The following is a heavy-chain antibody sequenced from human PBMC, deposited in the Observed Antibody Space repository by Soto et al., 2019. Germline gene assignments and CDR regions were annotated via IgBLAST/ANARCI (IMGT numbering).Heavy chain of an antibody. D-gene: IGHD2-8*01. V-gene: IGHV3-9*01. CDR3: AKDTAPGFYDANGHLDY. J-gene: IGHJ4*02. CDR2: INWDSGDI. Sequence: GGSLRLSCVVSGISFDDYAMHWVRQVPGKGLEWVSGINWDSGDIGYADSVKGRFTISRDNAKNSLYLQMNSLKTEDTALYYCAKDTAPGFYDANGHLDYWGQGTPVTVSS. CDR1: GISFDDYA.